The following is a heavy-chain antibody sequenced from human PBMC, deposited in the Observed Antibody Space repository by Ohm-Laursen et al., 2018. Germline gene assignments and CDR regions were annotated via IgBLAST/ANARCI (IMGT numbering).Heavy chain of an antibody. CDR3: ARGRNWFDP. Sequence: SVKVSCKASGFTFTTSTMQWVRQARGRRLEWIGWIVVGSGSTNYAQRFEERVTITRDTPISTAYMELSSLRSEDTAVYYCARGRNWFDPWGQGTLVTVSS. CDR2: IVVGSGST. J-gene: IGHJ5*02. V-gene: IGHV1-58*02. CDR1: GFTFTTST.